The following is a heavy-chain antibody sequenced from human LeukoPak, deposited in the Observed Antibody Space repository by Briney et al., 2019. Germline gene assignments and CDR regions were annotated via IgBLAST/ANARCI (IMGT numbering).Heavy chain of an antibody. CDR2: IRYDGSNK. Sequence: GGSLRLSCAASGFTFRSYGMYWVRQAPGKGLEWVAFIRYDGSNKHYADSVKGRFTISRDNSKNTLYLQMNSLRAEDTSVYYCASSPGYCSGGSCYSVFASWFDPWGQGTLVTVSS. D-gene: IGHD2-15*01. V-gene: IGHV3-30*02. CDR1: GFTFRSYG. J-gene: IGHJ5*02. CDR3: ASSPGYCSGGSCYSVFASWFDP.